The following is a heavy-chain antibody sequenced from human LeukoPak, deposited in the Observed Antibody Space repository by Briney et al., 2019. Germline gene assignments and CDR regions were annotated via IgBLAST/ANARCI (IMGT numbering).Heavy chain of an antibody. D-gene: IGHD6-19*01. Sequence: NPSETLSLTCTVSGGSISSYYWGWIRQPPGKGLEWIGYIYYSGSTNYNPSLKSRVTISVDTSKNQFSLKLSSVTAADTAVYYCARDRVAVAGTYYYGMDVWGQGTTVTVSS. CDR3: ARDRVAVAGTYYYGMDV. CDR2: IYYSGST. CDR1: GGSISSYY. J-gene: IGHJ6*02. V-gene: IGHV4-59*01.